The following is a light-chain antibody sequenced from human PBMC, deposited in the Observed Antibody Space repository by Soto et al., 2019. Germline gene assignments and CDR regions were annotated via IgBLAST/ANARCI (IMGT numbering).Light chain of an antibody. Sequence: DIQMTQSPSTLSASVGDRVTITCRASQSISSWLAWYQQKPEKAPKLLIYKASSLESGVPSRFSGSGSGTEFTLTISSLQPDDFATYYCQQYNSYPVAFGQGTKLESK. V-gene: IGKV1-5*03. CDR2: KAS. CDR3: QQYNSYPVA. J-gene: IGKJ2*01. CDR1: QSISSW.